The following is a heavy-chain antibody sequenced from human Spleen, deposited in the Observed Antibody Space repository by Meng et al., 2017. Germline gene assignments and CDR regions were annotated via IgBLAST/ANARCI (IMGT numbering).Heavy chain of an antibody. Sequence: GGSLRLSCAASGFTFSDYYMNWIRQAPGRGLEWVAYISNGGRTIYYADSVKGRFTISRDNAKNSLYLQMNSLRTEDTAVYYCARYTISYDAFDIWGQGTMVTVSS. D-gene: IGHD3-9*01. CDR3: ARYTISYDAFDI. V-gene: IGHV3-11*04. J-gene: IGHJ3*02. CDR2: ISNGGRTI. CDR1: GFTFSDYY.